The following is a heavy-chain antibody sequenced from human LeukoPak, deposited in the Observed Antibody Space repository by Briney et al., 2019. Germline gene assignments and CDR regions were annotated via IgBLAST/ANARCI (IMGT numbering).Heavy chain of an antibody. D-gene: IGHD4-11*01. Sequence: GGSLRLSCVVSGLTFRNYGMYWVRQAPGKGLEWVALIWYDGSNKYYADSVKGRFTISRDNSKNTLYLQMNSLRAEDAAVYHCARVNSNNFDFWGQGTLVTVSS. V-gene: IGHV3-30*02. CDR3: ARVNSNNFDF. CDR1: GLTFRNYG. J-gene: IGHJ4*02. CDR2: IWYDGSNK.